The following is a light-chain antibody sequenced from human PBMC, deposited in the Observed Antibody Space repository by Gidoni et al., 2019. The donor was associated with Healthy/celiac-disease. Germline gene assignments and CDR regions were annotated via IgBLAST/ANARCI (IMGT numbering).Light chain of an antibody. J-gene: IGKJ2*01. V-gene: IGKV3-20*01. CDR1: QSVSSSY. CDR3: QQYGSSPRYT. CDR2: GAS. Sequence: IVLTQSPGTLSLSPGERATLSCRASQSVSSSYLAWYQQKPGQAPRLLVYGASSRATGIPDRFSGSGSGTDLTLTISRLEPEDFAVYYCQQYGSSPRYTFGQXTKLEIK.